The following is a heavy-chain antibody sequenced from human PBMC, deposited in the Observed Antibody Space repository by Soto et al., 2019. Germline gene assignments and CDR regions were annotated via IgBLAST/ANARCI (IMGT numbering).Heavy chain of an antibody. CDR1: GGSISSYY. CDR3: ARARYTPLHPYYYGMDV. Sequence: SETLSLTCTVSGGSISSYYWSWIRQPPGKGLEWIGYIYYSGSTNYNPSLKSRVTISVDTSKNQVSLKLSSVTAADSAVYFCARARYTPLHPYYYGMDVWGQGTTVT. CDR2: IYYSGST. J-gene: IGHJ6*02. D-gene: IGHD1-1*01. V-gene: IGHV4-59*01.